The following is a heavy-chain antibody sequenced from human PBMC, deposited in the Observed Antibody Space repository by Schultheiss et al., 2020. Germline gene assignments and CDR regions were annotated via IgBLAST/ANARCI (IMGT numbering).Heavy chain of an antibody. CDR3: AREIGPRITIFGVVKDAFDI. D-gene: IGHD3-3*01. CDR1: GGSISSSSYY. V-gene: IGHV4-39*07. Sequence: SETLSLTCTVSGGSISSSSYYWGWIRQPPGKGLEWIGSIYYSGSTYYNPSLKSRVTISVDTSKNQFSLKLSSVTAADTAVYYCAREIGPRITIFGVVKDAFDIWGQGTMVTVSS. J-gene: IGHJ3*02. CDR2: IYYSGST.